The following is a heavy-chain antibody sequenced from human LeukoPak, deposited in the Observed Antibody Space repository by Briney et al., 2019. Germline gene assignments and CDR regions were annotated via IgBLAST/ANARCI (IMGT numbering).Heavy chain of an antibody. D-gene: IGHD3-22*01. Sequence: GGSLRLSCAASGFTVSSSYMSWVRQAPGKGLEWVSVIYSGGSTYYTGSVKGRFTISRDNSKNTLYLQMNSLRAEDTAVYYCARDRLDYDSSGYYSVYWGQGTLVTVSS. CDR3: ARDRLDYDSSGYYSVY. CDR2: IYSGGST. J-gene: IGHJ4*02. V-gene: IGHV3-66*01. CDR1: GFTVSSSY.